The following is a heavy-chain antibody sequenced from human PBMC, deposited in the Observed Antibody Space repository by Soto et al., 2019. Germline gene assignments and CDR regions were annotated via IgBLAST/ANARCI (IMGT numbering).Heavy chain of an antibody. V-gene: IGHV5-51*01. Sequence: GESLKLSCKGSGYSFTSYWIGWVRQMPGKGLEWMGIIYPGDSDTRYSPSFQGQVTISADKSISTAYLQWSSLKASDTAMYYCARSSTVTQPPSYYYYGMDVWGQGTTVTVSS. CDR2: IYPGDSDT. CDR3: ARSSTVTQPPSYYYYGMDV. CDR1: GYSFTSYW. D-gene: IGHD4-17*01. J-gene: IGHJ6*02.